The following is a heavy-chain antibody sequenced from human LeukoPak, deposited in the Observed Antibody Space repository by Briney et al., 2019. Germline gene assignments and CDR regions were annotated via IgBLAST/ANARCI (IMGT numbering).Heavy chain of an antibody. Sequence: PSETLSLTCAVYGGSFSGYYWSWIRQPPGKGLEWIGEINHSGSTNYNPSLKSRVTISVDTSKNQFSLKLSSVTAADTAVYYCARGGHDFWGGYYTGIRYSMNWFDPWGQGTLVTVSS. J-gene: IGHJ5*02. CDR2: INHSGST. CDR3: ARGGHDFWGGYYTGIRYSMNWFDP. D-gene: IGHD3-3*01. CDR1: GGSFSGYY. V-gene: IGHV4-34*01.